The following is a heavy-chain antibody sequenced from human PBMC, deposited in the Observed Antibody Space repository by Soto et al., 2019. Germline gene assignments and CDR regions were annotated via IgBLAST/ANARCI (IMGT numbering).Heavy chain of an antibody. D-gene: IGHD1-20*01. Sequence: ETLSLTCTVSGSSISSSSYYCAWIRQPPGEGLEWIGSIYYSRSTYYNPSLKSRVTISVDTSKNQFSLKLSSVTAADTALYYCARRIPGKGFDYWGQGTLVTVSS. V-gene: IGHV4-39*01. CDR3: ARRIPGKGFDY. CDR1: GSSISSSSYY. CDR2: IYYSRST. J-gene: IGHJ4*02.